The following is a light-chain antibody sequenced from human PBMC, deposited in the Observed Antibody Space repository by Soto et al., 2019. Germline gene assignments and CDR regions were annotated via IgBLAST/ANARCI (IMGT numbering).Light chain of an antibody. V-gene: IGKV3-20*01. Sequence: EVVLTQSPGTLSLSPGERATLSCRASQSVYSRYLAWYQQRYGQAPRLLIYGASFRATGIPDRFSGSGSGTDFTLTITRLEPEDFALYFCQQYGTSPTFGGGTKVDIK. CDR3: QQYGTSPT. J-gene: IGKJ4*01. CDR1: QSVYSRY. CDR2: GAS.